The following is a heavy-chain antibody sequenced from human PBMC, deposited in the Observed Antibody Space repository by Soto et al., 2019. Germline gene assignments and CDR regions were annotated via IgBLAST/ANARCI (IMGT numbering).Heavy chain of an antibody. J-gene: IGHJ5*02. CDR2: IYYSGST. CDR3: ASALRRNWFDP. D-gene: IGHD5-12*01. CDR1: GGSISSYY. V-gene: IGHV4-59*01. Sequence: SETLSLTCTVSGGSISSYYWSWIRQPPGKGLEWIGYIYYSGSTNYNPSLKSRVTISVDTSKNQFSLKLTSVTAADTAVYYCASALRRNWFDPWGQGTLVTGSS.